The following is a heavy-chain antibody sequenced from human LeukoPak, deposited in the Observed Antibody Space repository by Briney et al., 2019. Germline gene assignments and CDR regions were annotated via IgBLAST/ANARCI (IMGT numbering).Heavy chain of an antibody. J-gene: IGHJ6*03. CDR1: GYTFTSYG. D-gene: IGHD4-17*01. CDR2: ISAYNGNT. V-gene: IGHV1-18*01. Sequence: ASVKVSCKASGYTFTSYGISWVRQAPGQGLEWMGWISAYNGNTNYAQKLQGRVTMTTDTSTSTAYMELRSLRAEDTAVYYCAKAKNYGDYDYYYYYMDVWGKGTTVTVSS. CDR3: AKAKNYGDYDYYYYYMDV.